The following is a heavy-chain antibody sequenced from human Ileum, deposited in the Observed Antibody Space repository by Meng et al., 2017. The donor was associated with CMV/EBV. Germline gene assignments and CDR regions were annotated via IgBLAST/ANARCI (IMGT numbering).Heavy chain of an antibody. CDR2: IISIFGTS. CDR1: FSKSS. J-gene: IGHJ2*01. CDR3: ARGSQAAAPGAISSYYFDL. Sequence: FSKSSVNWVLQAPGQGLELMGVIISIFGTSNYAQRFLGRVTISTDESMSTAYMELSSLRSEDTAVYYCARGSQAAAPGAISSYYFDLWGRGTLVTVSS. V-gene: IGHV1-69*05. D-gene: IGHD2-2*01.